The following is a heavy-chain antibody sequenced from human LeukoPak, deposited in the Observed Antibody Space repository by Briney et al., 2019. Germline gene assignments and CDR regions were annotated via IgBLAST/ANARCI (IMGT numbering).Heavy chain of an antibody. J-gene: IGHJ5*02. CDR3: STGDPMEAVETTGYSPLLNCFDL. D-gene: IGHD4-23*01. CDR1: GFTFSDHY. CDR2: TGNKANNYPS. V-gene: IGHV3-72*01. Sequence: PGGSLRLSCAASGFTFSDHYMNWVRQAPGKGLEWIGRTGNKANNYPSEYAASVKGSFTIYRADSKNSLYLHMHSLKTEDTALYYCSTGDPMEAVETTGYSPLLNCFDLWGQGTLVTVSS.